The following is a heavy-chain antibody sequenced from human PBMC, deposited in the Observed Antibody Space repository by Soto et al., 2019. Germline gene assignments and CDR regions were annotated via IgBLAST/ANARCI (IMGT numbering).Heavy chain of an antibody. CDR2: ISYDGSNK. D-gene: IGHD4-4*01. V-gene: IGHV3-30*18. CDR1: GFTFSSYG. J-gene: IGHJ6*02. Sequence: GGSLRLSCAASGFTFSSYGMHWVRQAPGKGLEWVAVISYDGSNKYYADSVKGRFTISRDNSKNTLYLQMNSLRAEDTAVYYCAKGSRLHSYYYYGMDVWGQGTTVTVSS. CDR3: AKGSRLHSYYYYGMDV.